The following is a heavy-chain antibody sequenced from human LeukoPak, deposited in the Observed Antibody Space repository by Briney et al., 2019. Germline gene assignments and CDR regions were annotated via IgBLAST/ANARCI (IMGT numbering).Heavy chain of an antibody. D-gene: IGHD4-23*01. CDR2: ISSSRSTI. CDR1: GFTFSSYS. J-gene: IGHJ4*02. Sequence: PGGSLTLSCAASGFTFSSYSMNWVRQAPGKGLEWVSYISSSRSTIYYADSVKGRFTISRDNAKNSLYLQMNSLSTEDTAVYYCASGYSSDYGGNVYWGRGTLVTVSS. CDR3: ASGYSSDYGGNVY. V-gene: IGHV3-48*04.